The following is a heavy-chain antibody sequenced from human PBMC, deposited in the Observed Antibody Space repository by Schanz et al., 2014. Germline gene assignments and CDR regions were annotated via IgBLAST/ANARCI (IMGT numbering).Heavy chain of an antibody. D-gene: IGHD3-10*01. J-gene: IGHJ4*02. V-gene: IGHV3-23*01. CDR2: IGVDGTTT. Sequence: EVQLMESGGGLVKPGGSLRLSCAASGFNFNNFAMTWVRQAPGKGLEWVSVIGVDGTTTYYADSVKGRFTISRDNSKNTLYLQMNSLRPEDTAVYYCAKYRGYYRVSGSYRELEYWGQGTLVTVSS. CDR1: GFNFNNFA. CDR3: AKYRGYYRVSGSYRELEY.